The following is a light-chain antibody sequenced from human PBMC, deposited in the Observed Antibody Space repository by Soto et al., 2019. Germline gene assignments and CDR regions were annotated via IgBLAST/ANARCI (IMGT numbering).Light chain of an antibody. V-gene: IGKV3-15*01. J-gene: IGKJ2*01. CDR1: QSISSD. Sequence: EIVMTQSPATLSVTAGESATLSCRASQSISSDLAWYQQKPGQAPRLLIYGASTRATDIPARISGSGSGTDFTLTISSLQSEAFAVYYCQQYNKWPPQYTFGQGTKLEIK. CDR3: QQYNKWPPQYT. CDR2: GAS.